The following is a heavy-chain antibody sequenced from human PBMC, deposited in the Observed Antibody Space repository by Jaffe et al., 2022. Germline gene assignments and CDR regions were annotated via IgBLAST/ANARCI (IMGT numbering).Heavy chain of an antibody. D-gene: IGHD2-2*01. CDR1: GFTFSSYG. V-gene: IGHV3-30*02. J-gene: IGHJ4*02. CDR3: AKFQYCSSTSCYYYFDY. Sequence: QVQLVESGGGVVQPGGSLRLSCAASGFTFSSYGMHWVRQAPGKGLEWVAFIRYDGSNKYYADSVKGRFTISRDNSKNTLYLQMNSLRAEDTAVYYCAKFQYCSSTSCYYYFDYWGQGTLVTVSS. CDR2: IRYDGSNK.